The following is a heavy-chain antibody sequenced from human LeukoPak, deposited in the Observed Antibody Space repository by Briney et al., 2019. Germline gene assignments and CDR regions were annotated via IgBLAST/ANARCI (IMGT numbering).Heavy chain of an antibody. CDR2: INPSGGST. Sequence: SVKVSCKASGYTFTSYYMHWVRQAPGQGLEWMGIINPSGGSTSYAQKFQGRVTMTRDTSTSTVYMELSSLRSEDTAVYYCATPGDIYSSSGEPPFGYYYYYMDVWGKGTTVTVSS. CDR1: GYTFTSYY. J-gene: IGHJ6*03. D-gene: IGHD6-6*01. V-gene: IGHV1-46*01. CDR3: ATPGDIYSSSGEPPFGYYYYYMDV.